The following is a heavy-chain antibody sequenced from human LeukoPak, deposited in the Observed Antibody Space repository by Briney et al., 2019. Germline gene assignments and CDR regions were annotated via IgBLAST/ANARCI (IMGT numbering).Heavy chain of an antibody. CDR3: TREGLDYDFWSGYSAFDY. J-gene: IGHJ4*02. CDR1: GFTFGDYA. V-gene: IGHV3-49*04. D-gene: IGHD3-3*01. Sequence: LAGGSLRLSCTASGFTFGDYAMSWVRQAPGKGLEWVGFIRSKAYGGTTEYAASVKGRFTISRDDSKSIAYLQMNSLKTEDTAVYYCTREGLDYDFWSGYSAFDYWGQGTLVTVSS. CDR2: IRSKAYGGTT.